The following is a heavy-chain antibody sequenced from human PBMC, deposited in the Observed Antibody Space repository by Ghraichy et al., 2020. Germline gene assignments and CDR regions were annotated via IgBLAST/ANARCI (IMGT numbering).Heavy chain of an antibody. CDR3: ARHRCGGYACYPHWNFDH. J-gene: IGHJ4*02. Sequence: ESLNISCTVSGGSINTYYWSWIRQSPGKGLEWIGYISSDGSTKSNPSLKSRVTMSLDTSKSQFSLKITSVAAADTAVYYCARHRCGGYACYPHWNFDHWGQGTLVTVS. CDR1: GGSINTYY. V-gene: IGHV4-59*08. CDR2: ISSDGST. D-gene: IGHD3-22*01.